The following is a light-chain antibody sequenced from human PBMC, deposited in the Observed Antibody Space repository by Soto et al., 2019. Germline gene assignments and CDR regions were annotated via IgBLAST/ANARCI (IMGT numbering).Light chain of an antibody. J-gene: IGKJ5*01. CDR1: QSVRTY. CDR3: QQRNIWPPIT. CDR2: DAS. Sequence: EIVLTQSPVTLSLSPGERATLSCRASQSVRTYLAWYQVKPGQAPRLLIYDASSRASGVPARFSGSGSGTDFTRSISSLEPEDFALYYCQQRNIWPPITFDRGTRLEIK. V-gene: IGKV3-11*01.